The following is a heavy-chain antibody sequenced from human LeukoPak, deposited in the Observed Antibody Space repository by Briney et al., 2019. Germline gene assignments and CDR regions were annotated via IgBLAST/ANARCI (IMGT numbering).Heavy chain of an antibody. CDR1: GFTYSSYG. CDR2: IRYEGSNK. V-gene: IGHV3-30*02. D-gene: IGHD3-3*01. CDR3: AKDAPTYYDLWSGYFDAFDL. Sequence: PGGSLRLFCAASGFTYSSYGMHWAPEAPGKGLEGVAVIRYEGSNKYYADSVKGRFTSSRDNSKNTLYLQMNSLRAEDTAVYYCAKDAPTYYDLWSGYFDAFDLWGQGTMVTVSS. J-gene: IGHJ3*01.